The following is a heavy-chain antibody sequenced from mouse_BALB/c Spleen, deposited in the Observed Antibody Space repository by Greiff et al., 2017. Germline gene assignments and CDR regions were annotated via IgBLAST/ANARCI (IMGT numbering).Heavy chain of an antibody. D-gene: IGHD2-3*01. V-gene: IGHV3-8*02. CDR2: ISYSGST. CDR1: GDSITSGY. CDR3: ARGRGGYYDYYAMDY. J-gene: IGHJ4*01. Sequence: VQLKESGPSLVKPSQTLSLTCSVTGDSITSGYWNWIRKFPGNKLEYMGYISYSGSTYYNPSLKSRISITRDTSKNQYYLQLNSVTTEDTATYYCARGRGGYYDYYAMDYWGQGTSVTVSS.